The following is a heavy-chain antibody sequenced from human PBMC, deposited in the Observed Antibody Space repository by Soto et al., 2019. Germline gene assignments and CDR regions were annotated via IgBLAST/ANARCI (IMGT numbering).Heavy chain of an antibody. CDR3: ARATGRWGMDV. V-gene: IGHV4-30-4*01. D-gene: IGHD4-17*01. CDR1: GGSISSGDYY. CDR2: VYFSGNT. J-gene: IGHJ6*02. Sequence: PSETLSLTCTVSGGSISSGDYYWSWVRQPPGQGLEWIVYVYFSGNTYYNPSLKRRVTISIDTSKNQFSLKLSSVTAADTAVYYCARATGRWGMDVWGQGTTVTVSS.